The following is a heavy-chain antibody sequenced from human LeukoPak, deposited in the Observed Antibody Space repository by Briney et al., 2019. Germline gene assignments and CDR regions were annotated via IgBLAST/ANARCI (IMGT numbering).Heavy chain of an antibody. CDR1: GGSISSGSYY. Sequence: PSQTLSLTCTVSGGSISSGSYYWSWIRQPPGKGLEWIGYIYYSGSTYYNPSLKSRVTISVDTSKNQFSLKLSSVTAADTAVYYCARVGAPYYFDYWGQGTLVTVSS. V-gene: IGHV4-30-4*08. J-gene: IGHJ4*02. CDR3: ARVGAPYYFDY. CDR2: IYYSGST.